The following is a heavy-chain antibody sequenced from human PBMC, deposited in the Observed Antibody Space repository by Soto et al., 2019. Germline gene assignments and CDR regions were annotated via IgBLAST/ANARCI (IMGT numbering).Heavy chain of an antibody. Sequence: GGSLRLSCAASGFTFDDYTTHWVRQAPGKGLEWVSLISWDGGSTYYADSVKGRFTISRDNSKNSLYLQMNSLRTEDTALYYCAKDLGGYADYYYGMDVWGQGTTVTVSS. V-gene: IGHV3-43*01. CDR3: AKDLGGYADYYYGMDV. CDR2: ISWDGGST. CDR1: GFTFDDYT. D-gene: IGHD5-12*01. J-gene: IGHJ6*02.